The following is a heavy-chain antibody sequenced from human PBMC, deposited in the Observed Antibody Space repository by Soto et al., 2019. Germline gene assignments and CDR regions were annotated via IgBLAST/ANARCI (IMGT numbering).Heavy chain of an antibody. Sequence: SETLSLTCAVYGGSFSGYYWTWIRQPPGKGLEWIGYIYYSGSTNYNPSLKSRVTISVDTSKNQFSLKLSSVTAADTAVYYCARRYGSAFDIWGQGTMVTVSS. CDR1: GGSFSGYY. CDR3: ARRYGSAFDI. V-gene: IGHV4-59*01. CDR2: IYYSGST. J-gene: IGHJ3*02. D-gene: IGHD3-10*01.